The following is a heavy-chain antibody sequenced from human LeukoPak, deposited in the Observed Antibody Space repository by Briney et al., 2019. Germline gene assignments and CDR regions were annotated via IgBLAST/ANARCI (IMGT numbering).Heavy chain of an antibody. CDR3: ARLMGATGNYYYGMDV. V-gene: IGHV3-33*01. Sequence: PGGSLRLSCAASGFTFSSYGMHWVRQAPGKGLEWVAVIWYDGSNKYYADSVKGRFTISRDNSKNTLYLQMNSLRAEDTAVYYCARLMGATGNYYYGMDVWGQGTTVTVCS. J-gene: IGHJ6*02. CDR1: GFTFSSYG. D-gene: IGHD1-26*01. CDR2: IWYDGSNK.